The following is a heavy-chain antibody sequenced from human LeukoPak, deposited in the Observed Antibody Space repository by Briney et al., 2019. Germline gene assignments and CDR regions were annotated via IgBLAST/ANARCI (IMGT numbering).Heavy chain of an antibody. CDR2: IRSSSSYT. CDR1: GFTFSEYY. J-gene: IGHJ4*02. D-gene: IGHD3-22*01. Sequence: GGSLRLSCAASGFTFSEYYMSWIRQAPGKGLEWVSYIRSSSSYTNYADSVKGRFTISRDNAKNSLYLQMNSLRAEDTAVYYSARGYHDNSGYYFPFDFWGQGTLVTVSS. CDR3: ARGYHDNSGYYFPFDF. V-gene: IGHV3-11*06.